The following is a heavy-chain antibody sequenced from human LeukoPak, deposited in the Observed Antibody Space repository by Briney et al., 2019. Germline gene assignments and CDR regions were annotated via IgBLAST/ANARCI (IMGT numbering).Heavy chain of an antibody. Sequence: PSETLSLTCAVYGGSFSGYYWSWIRQPAGKGLEWIGRIYISGSTNYKSSLKSRVTMSVDTSKKQFSLKLSSVTAADTAVYYCARESLEWLNYYYYYMDVWGKGTTVTVSS. CDR1: GGSFSGYY. J-gene: IGHJ6*03. CDR3: ARESLEWLNYYYYYMDV. V-gene: IGHV4-59*10. D-gene: IGHD3-3*01. CDR2: IYISGST.